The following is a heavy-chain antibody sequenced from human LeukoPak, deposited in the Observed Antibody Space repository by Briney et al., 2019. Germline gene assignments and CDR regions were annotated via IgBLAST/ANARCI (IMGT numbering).Heavy chain of an antibody. Sequence: NTGGSLRLSCAASGFTFSSYSMNWVRQAPGKGLEWVSSISSSSSYMYYADSVKGRFTISRDNANNSLYLQMNSLRAEDTAVYYCVRGGGSFDSWGQGTLVTVSS. J-gene: IGHJ4*02. CDR3: VRGGGSFDS. CDR2: ISSSSSYM. CDR1: GFTFSSYS. V-gene: IGHV3-21*01. D-gene: IGHD1-26*01.